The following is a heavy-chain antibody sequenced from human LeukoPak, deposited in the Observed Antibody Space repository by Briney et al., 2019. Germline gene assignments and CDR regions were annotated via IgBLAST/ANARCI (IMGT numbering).Heavy chain of an antibody. CDR2: INHSGST. D-gene: IGHD6-19*01. J-gene: IGHJ6*03. Sequence: SETLSLTCAVNGGSFSGYYWSWIRQPPGKGLEWIGEINHSGSTNYNPSLKSRVTISVDTSKNQFSLKLSSVTAADTAVYYCARIHGSGPYNYYYYYMDVWGKGTTVTVSS. CDR1: GGSFSGYY. CDR3: ARIHGSGPYNYYYYYMDV. V-gene: IGHV4-34*01.